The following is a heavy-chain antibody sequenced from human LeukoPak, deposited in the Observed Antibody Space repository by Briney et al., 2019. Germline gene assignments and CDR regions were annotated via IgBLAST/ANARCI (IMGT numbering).Heavy chain of an antibody. Sequence: PGGSLRLSCAASGFTFNNYAMTWVRQAPGKGLEWVSTIIGSGGNTDYADSVKGRFTISRDNSKDTLFLQMDSLRVEDTAVYYCAKDGGYCSGGSCLLSVYYYYGMDVWGQGTTVTVSS. J-gene: IGHJ6*02. CDR3: AKDGGYCSGGSCLLSVYYYYGMDV. V-gene: IGHV3-23*01. D-gene: IGHD2-15*01. CDR1: GFTFNNYA. CDR2: IIGSGGNT.